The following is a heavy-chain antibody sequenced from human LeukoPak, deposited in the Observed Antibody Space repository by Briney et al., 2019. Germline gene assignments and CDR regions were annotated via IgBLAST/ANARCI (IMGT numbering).Heavy chain of an antibody. D-gene: IGHD6-19*01. J-gene: IGHJ3*02. V-gene: IGHV3-64*01. CDR2: ISSNGGST. CDR3: ARDSSGWYGDAFDI. CDR1: GFTFSNYA. Sequence: GGSLRLSCAASGFTFSNYAMHWVRQAPGKGLEYVSGISSNGGSTYNANSVKGRFIISRDNSKNTLYLQMDSLRAEDMAVYYYARDSSGWYGDAFDIWGQGTMVTVSS.